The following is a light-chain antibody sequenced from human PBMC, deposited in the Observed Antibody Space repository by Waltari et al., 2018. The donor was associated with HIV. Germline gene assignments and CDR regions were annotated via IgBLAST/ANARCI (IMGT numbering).Light chain of an antibody. CDR3: HVWDRCTDHHV. Sequence: SYVLTQPPSVSVAPGQTARITCGGNNIGSKRVHWYQQRPGQAPVLVVYNGSDRPAGIPERVSGSNAGNTATLTITSVEAGDEADYYCHVWDRCTDHHVFETGTKVTVL. J-gene: IGLJ1*01. CDR1: NIGSKR. V-gene: IGLV3-21*02. CDR2: NGS.